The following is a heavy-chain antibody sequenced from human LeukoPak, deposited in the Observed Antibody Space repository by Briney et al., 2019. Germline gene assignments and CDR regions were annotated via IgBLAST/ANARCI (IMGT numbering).Heavy chain of an antibody. J-gene: IGHJ5*02. CDR1: GGSISSYY. Sequence: SETLSLTCTVSGGSISSYYWSWIRQPPGKGLEWIGYIYYSGSTNYNPSLKSRVTISVDTSKNQFSLKLSSVTAADTAVYYCARGPLYYGSGSYHNFGFDPWGQGTLVTVSS. CDR3: ARGPLYYGSGSYHNFGFDP. CDR2: IYYSGST. D-gene: IGHD3-10*01. V-gene: IGHV4-59*01.